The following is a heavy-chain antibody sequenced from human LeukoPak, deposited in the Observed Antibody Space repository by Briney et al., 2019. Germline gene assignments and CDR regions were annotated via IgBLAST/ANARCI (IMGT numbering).Heavy chain of an antibody. D-gene: IGHD2-8*01. Sequence: GGSLRLSCAASGFTFSTYWMHWVRQAPGKGLEWVSAISGSGGSTYYADSVKGRFTISRDNSKNTLYLQMNSLRAEDTAVYYCANGPCTNGVCYAFDIWGQGTMVTVSS. V-gene: IGHV3-23*01. J-gene: IGHJ3*02. CDR3: ANGPCTNGVCYAFDI. CDR2: ISGSGGST. CDR1: GFTFSTYW.